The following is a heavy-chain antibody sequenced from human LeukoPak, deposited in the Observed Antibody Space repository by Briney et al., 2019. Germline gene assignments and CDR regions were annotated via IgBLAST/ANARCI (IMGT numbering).Heavy chain of an antibody. CDR3: ASGLPVALDC. Sequence: PGGSLRLSCAASGLTFSAYDMHWVRQAPGKGLEWVAVISSDGNNKYYSDSVKGRFTISRDNSKNTLYLQMNSLRAEDTAVFYCASGLPVALDCWGQGTLVTVSS. J-gene: IGHJ4*02. D-gene: IGHD6-19*01. CDR2: ISSDGNNK. CDR1: GLTFSAYD. V-gene: IGHV3-30*03.